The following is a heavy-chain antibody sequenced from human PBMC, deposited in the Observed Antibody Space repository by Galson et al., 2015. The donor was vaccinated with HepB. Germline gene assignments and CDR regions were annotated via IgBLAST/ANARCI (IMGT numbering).Heavy chain of an antibody. Sequence: SETLSLTCAVYGGSLSGYYWSWIRQPPGKGLEWIGEINHSGSTNYNPSLKSRVTISVDTSKNQFSLKLSSVTAADTAVYYCAREGRIVSTVVTQIYYYYGMDVWGQGTTVTVSS. CDR1: GGSLSGYY. D-gene: IGHD4-23*01. J-gene: IGHJ6*02. V-gene: IGHV4-34*01. CDR3: AREGRIVSTVVTQIYYYYGMDV. CDR2: INHSGST.